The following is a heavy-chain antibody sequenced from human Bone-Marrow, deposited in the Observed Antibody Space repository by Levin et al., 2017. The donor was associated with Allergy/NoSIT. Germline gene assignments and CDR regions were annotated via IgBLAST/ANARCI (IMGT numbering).Heavy chain of an antibody. V-gene: IGHV4-39*01. Sequence: SQTLSLPCTVSGGSISSSSYYWGWIRQPPGKGLEWIGSIYYSGSTYYNPSLKSRVTISVDTSKNQFSLKLSSVTAADTAVYYCARGDIRYFDWLPEHDAFDIWGQGTMVTVSS. J-gene: IGHJ3*02. CDR2: IYYSGST. D-gene: IGHD3-9*01. CDR3: ARGDIRYFDWLPEHDAFDI. CDR1: GGSISSSSYY.